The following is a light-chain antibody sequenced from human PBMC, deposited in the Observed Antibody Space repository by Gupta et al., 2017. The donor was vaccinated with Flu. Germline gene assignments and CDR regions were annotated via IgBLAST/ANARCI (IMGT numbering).Light chain of an antibody. J-gene: IGKJ4*02. CDR2: GAS. CDR1: HNVGSEK. Sequence: LSPGDRATVFCRASHNVGSEKLAWYQQKPGQAPRLVIYGASDWASGMPDRFSGTGSGTEFTLRISRLNPEEFAVYYCQQYGSAVPTFGEGTTVEVK. V-gene: IGKV3-20*01. CDR3: QQYGSAVPT.